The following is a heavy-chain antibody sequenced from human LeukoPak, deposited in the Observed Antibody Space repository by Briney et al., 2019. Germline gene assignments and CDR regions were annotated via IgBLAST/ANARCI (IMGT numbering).Heavy chain of an antibody. CDR3: AREVVYGDYFDY. Sequence: PGGSLRLSCAASGFTFSSYGMHWVRQAPGKGLEWVAVIWYDGSNKYYADSVKGRFTISRDNSKNTLYLQMNSLGAEDTAVYYCAREVVYGDYFDYWGQGTLVTVSS. J-gene: IGHJ4*02. D-gene: IGHD4-17*01. V-gene: IGHV3-33*01. CDR2: IWYDGSNK. CDR1: GFTFSSYG.